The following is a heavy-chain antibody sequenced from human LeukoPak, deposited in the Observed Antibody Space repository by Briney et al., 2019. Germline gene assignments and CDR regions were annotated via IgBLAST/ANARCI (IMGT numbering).Heavy chain of an antibody. CDR2: LYNGGDT. V-gene: IGHV4-4*07. J-gene: IGHJ3*02. CDR3: ARGVEASGVGFYAFDI. CDR1: GASIGSFY. Sequence: TSETLSPTCTVSGASIGSFYWSWIRQPAGKGLEWIGRLYNGGDTNYSPSLRSRVTIPVDTSKNQFSLKLNSVTAADTAVYYCARGVEASGVGFYAFDIWGQGTVVTVSS. D-gene: IGHD6-13*01.